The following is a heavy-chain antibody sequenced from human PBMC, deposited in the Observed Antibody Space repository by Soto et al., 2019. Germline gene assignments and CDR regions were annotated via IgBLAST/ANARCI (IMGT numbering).Heavy chain of an antibody. CDR2: MNPNSGNT. D-gene: IGHD6-19*01. CDR1: GYTFTSYD. Sequence: ASVKVSCKASGYTFTSYDINWVRQATGQGLEWMGWMNPNSGNTGYAQKFQGRVTMTRNTSISTAYMELSSLRSEDTAVYYCARTGLEPDKQWLTTYGMDVWGQGTTVTVSS. J-gene: IGHJ6*02. V-gene: IGHV1-8*01. CDR3: ARTGLEPDKQWLTTYGMDV.